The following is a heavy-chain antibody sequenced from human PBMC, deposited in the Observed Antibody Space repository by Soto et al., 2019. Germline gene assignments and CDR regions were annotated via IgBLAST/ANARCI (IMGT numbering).Heavy chain of an antibody. D-gene: IGHD3-22*01. V-gene: IGHV3-64D*06. CDR2: ISYNGGST. CDR3: VNGAFYDSEVRTFDF. CDR1: GFTFSSYA. Sequence: VSLRLSCSASGFTFSSYAMHWVRQAPGKGLEYVSGISYNGGSTYYAESVKGRLTISRDNSKNTLYLQMRSLRADDTALYFCVNGAFYDSEVRTFDFWGQGTMVTVSS. J-gene: IGHJ3*01.